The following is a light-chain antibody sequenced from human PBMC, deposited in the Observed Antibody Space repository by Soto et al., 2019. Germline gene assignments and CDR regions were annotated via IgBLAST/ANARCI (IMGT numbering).Light chain of an antibody. Sequence: EIVLTQSPGTLSLSPGDRATLSCRASQSVSSSYLAWYQQKPGQAPRLPIYGASSRATGIPDRFSGSGSGTDFTLIISRLEPEDFAVYYCQQYGSSPWITFGQGTRLEIK. CDR2: GAS. CDR1: QSVSSSY. CDR3: QQYGSSPWIT. V-gene: IGKV3-20*01. J-gene: IGKJ5*01.